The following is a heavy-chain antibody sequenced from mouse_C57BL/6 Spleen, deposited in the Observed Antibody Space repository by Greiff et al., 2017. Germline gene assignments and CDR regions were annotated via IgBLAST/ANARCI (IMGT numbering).Heavy chain of an antibody. V-gene: IGHV14-1*01. CDR3: TTYYGNYYAMDY. CDR1: GFNINDYY. Sequence: VQLQQSGAELVRPGASVKLSCTASGFNINDYYMHWVKQRPEQGLEWIGRIDPEDGDTEYAPKFQGKATMTADTSSNTSYLHLSSLTSEDTAVYYCTTYYGNYYAMDYWGQGTSVTVSS. CDR2: IDPEDGDT. D-gene: IGHD2-1*01. J-gene: IGHJ4*01.